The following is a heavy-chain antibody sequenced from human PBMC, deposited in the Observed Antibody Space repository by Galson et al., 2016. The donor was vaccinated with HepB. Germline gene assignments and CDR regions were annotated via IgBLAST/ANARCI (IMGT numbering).Heavy chain of an antibody. J-gene: IGHJ5*02. CDR1: GFAFSSHW. CDR2: INSDGTIS. D-gene: IGHD4-23*01. Sequence: SLRLSCAASGFAFSSHWMHWVRQDLGKGLVWVSRINSDGTISNYADSGKGRFTISRDNAKNTRYLQMNRLRAEDTAVYFCVRDHSVVPTTAYNWFDPWGRGTLVTVSS. CDR3: VRDHSVVPTTAYNWFDP. V-gene: IGHV3-74*01.